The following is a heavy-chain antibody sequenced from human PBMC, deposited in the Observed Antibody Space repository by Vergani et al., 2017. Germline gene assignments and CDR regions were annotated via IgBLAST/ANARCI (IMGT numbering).Heavy chain of an antibody. CDR2: ISGSGGST. D-gene: IGHD2-15*01. CDR1: GFTFSSYA. J-gene: IGHJ6*02. V-gene: IGHV3-23*01. CDR3: AKLQGGTLLIYYYYYGMDV. Sequence: EVQLLESGGGLVQPGGSLRLSCAASGFTFSSYAMSWVRQAPGKGLEWVSAISGSGGSTYYADSVKGRFTISRDNSKNTLYLQMNSLRAEDTAVYYCAKLQGGTLLIYYYYYGMDVWGQGTTVTVSS.